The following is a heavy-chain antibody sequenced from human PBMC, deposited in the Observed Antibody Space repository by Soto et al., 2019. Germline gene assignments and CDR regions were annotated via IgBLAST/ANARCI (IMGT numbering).Heavy chain of an antibody. D-gene: IGHD3-3*01. CDR2: IYYSGST. J-gene: IGHJ4*02. V-gene: IGHV4-30-4*01. Sequence: SETLSLTCTVSGGSISSGDYYWSWIRQPPGKGLEWMGYIYYSGSTYYNPSLKSRVAMSLDTSKNQFSLKLSSVTAADTAVYYCAKDSSITIFGVVIDYWGQGTLVTVSS. CDR3: AKDSSITIFGVVIDY. CDR1: GGSISSGDYY.